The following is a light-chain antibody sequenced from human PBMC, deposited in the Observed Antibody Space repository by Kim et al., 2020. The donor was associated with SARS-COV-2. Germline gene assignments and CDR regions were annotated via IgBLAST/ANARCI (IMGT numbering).Light chain of an antibody. CDR3: QQYNNWPLT. J-gene: IGKJ4*01. CDR2: GAS. Sequence: EIVMTQSPATLFVSPGDRATFSCGASQSVSNNLARYQQRPGQAPRLLIYGASTRATGIPARFSGSGSGTEFTLTISSLQSEDFAVYYCQQYNNWPLTFGGGTKVDIK. CDR1: QSVSNN. V-gene: IGKV3-15*01.